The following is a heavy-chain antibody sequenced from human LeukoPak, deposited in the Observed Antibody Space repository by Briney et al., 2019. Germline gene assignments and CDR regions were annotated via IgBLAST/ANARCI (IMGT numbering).Heavy chain of an antibody. D-gene: IGHD4/OR15-4a*01. V-gene: IGHV3-64*01. Sequence: GSLRLSCAASGFTFSSYAMHWVRQAPGKGLEYVSAISSNGGSTYYANSVKGRFTISRDNSKNTLYLQMGSLRADDTAVYFCARNRPAGYDYDYGFELQHWGQGTLVTVSS. J-gene: IGHJ1*01. CDR2: ISSNGGST. CDR1: GFTFSSYA. CDR3: ARNRPAGYDYDYGFELQH.